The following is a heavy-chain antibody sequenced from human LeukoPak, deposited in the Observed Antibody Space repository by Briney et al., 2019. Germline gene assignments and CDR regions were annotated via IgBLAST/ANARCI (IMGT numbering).Heavy chain of an antibody. D-gene: IGHD3-3*01. CDR3: ARVAEWYYYMDV. Sequence: SETLSLTCTVSGGSISSYYWSWIRQPPGKGLEWIGYIYYSGSTNYNASLKSRVTISVDTFKNQFSLKLSSVTAADTAVYYCARVAEWYYYMDVWGKGTTVTVSS. CDR2: IYYSGST. J-gene: IGHJ6*03. CDR1: GGSISSYY. V-gene: IGHV4-59*01.